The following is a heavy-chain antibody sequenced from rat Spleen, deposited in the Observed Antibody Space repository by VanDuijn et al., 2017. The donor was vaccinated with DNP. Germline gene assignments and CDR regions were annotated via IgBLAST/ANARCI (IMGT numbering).Heavy chain of an antibody. V-gene: IGHV5S14*01. D-gene: IGHD1-2*01. CDR2: ISTDDYNT. J-gene: IGHJ3*01. Sequence: EVQLVESDGGLVQPGRSLKLSCAASGFTFSDYYMAWVRQTPTKGLEWVASISTDDYNTYYRDSVKGRFTISRDNAKNTQYLQMDSLKSDDTAVYYCASCYSSSLNWFAYWGQGTLVTVSS. CDR3: ASCYSSSLNWFAY. CDR1: GFTFSDYY.